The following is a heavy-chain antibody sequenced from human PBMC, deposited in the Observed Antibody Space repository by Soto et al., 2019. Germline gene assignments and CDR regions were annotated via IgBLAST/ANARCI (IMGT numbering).Heavy chain of an antibody. V-gene: IGHV2-5*02. J-gene: IGHJ5*02. CDR3: AHSLIGYYYDSSGSNWFDP. CDR1: GFSLSTSGVG. D-gene: IGHD3-22*01. CDR2: IYWDDDK. Sequence: QITLKESGPTLVKPTQTLTLTCTFSGFSLSTSGVGVGWIRQPPGKALEWLALIYWDDDKRYSPSLKSRLTITKDPSKNQLVLTMTNMDPLDTATYYCAHSLIGYYYDSSGSNWFDPWGQGTLVTVSS.